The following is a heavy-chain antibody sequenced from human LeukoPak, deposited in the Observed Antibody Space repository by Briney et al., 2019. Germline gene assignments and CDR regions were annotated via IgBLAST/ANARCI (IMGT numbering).Heavy chain of an antibody. CDR2: ISGSGGST. CDR3: AKADYDSSTYNLSPKYYFDY. CDR1: GFTFSSYA. D-gene: IGHD3-22*01. J-gene: IGHJ4*02. V-gene: IGHV3-23*01. Sequence: PGGSLRLSCAASGFTFSSYAMSWVRQAPGKGLEWVSAISGSGGSTYYADSVKGRFTISRDNSKNTLYLQMNSLSAEDTAVYYCAKADYDSSTYNLSPKYYFDYWGQGTLVTVSS.